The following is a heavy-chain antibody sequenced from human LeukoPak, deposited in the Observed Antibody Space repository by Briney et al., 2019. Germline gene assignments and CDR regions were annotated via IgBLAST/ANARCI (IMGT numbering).Heavy chain of an antibody. CDR1: GFTFSSYA. CDR2: ISGSAGST. CDR3: ARVIQHGAGTFDY. D-gene: IGHD3-10*01. V-gene: IGHV3-23*01. Sequence: GGSLRLSCAASGFTFSSYAMNWVRQAPGKGLEWVSAISGSAGSTYYADSVKGRFTISRDNSKNSLYLQMSSLRAEDTAIYFCARVIQHGAGTFDYWGRGTLVTVSS. J-gene: IGHJ4*02.